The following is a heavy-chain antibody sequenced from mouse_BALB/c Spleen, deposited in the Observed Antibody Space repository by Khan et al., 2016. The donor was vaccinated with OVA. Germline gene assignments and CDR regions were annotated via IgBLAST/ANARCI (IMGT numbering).Heavy chain of an antibody. J-gene: IGHJ4*01. V-gene: IGHV9-3-1*01. CDR3: ARVGYNGTMDS. CDR1: GYTFRNNG. D-gene: IGHD2-14*01. Sequence: QIQLVQSGPELKKPGETVKISCKASGYTFRNNGMNWVKQTPGKGLKWMGWINTYTGDPTYADDFKGRFAFSLDTSADTAYLQINNLKNEDTATYYCARVGYNGTMDSWGQGTSVTVSS. CDR2: INTYTGDP.